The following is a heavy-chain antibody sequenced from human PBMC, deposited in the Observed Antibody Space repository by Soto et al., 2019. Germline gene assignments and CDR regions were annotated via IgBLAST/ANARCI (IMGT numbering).Heavy chain of an antibody. D-gene: IGHD3-10*01. CDR2: IYYSGST. Sequence: PLEILSLTCTVSGGSISSSSCYWGWIRQPPGKGMERIGSIYYSGSTYYNPSLRSRVTISVDTSKNQFSLKLSSVTAADTAVYYCARQWSKLLWFGELNLYYGMDVWGQGTTVTVSS. V-gene: IGHV4-39*01. CDR1: GGSISSSSCY. CDR3: ARQWSKLLWFGELNLYYGMDV. J-gene: IGHJ6*02.